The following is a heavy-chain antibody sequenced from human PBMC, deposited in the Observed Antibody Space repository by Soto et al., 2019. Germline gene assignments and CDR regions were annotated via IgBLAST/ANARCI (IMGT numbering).Heavy chain of an antibody. CDR1: GVSISSGGYY. D-gene: IGHD2-15*01. CDR2: IYYSGST. V-gene: IGHV4-31*03. CDR3: ARDWTGYCSGGSCYGPDAFDI. J-gene: IGHJ3*02. Sequence: SETLSLTCTVSGVSISSGGYYWSWIRQHPGKGLEWIGYIYYSGSTYYNPSLKSRVTISVDTSKNQFSLKLSSVTAADTAVYYCARDWTGYCSGGSCYGPDAFDIWGQGTMVTVSS.